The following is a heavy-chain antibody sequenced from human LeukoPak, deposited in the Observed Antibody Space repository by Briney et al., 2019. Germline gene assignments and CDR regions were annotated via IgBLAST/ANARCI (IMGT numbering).Heavy chain of an antibody. CDR1: GYTFTGYY. Sequence: ASVKVSCKASGYTFTGYYMHWVRQATGQGLEWMGWMNPNSGNTGYAQKFQGRVTMTRNTSISTAYMELSSLRSEDTAVYYCARGLGRLYGDYDFDYWGQGTLVTVSS. D-gene: IGHD4-17*01. J-gene: IGHJ4*02. CDR2: MNPNSGNT. V-gene: IGHV1-8*02. CDR3: ARGLGRLYGDYDFDY.